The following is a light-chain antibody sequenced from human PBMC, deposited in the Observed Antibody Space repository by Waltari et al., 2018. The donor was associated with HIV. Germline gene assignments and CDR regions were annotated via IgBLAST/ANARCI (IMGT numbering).Light chain of an antibody. J-gene: IGKJ4*01. CDR2: GAF. CDR1: QSINNN. CDR3: QQYHDWPPLT. Sequence: EVVMMQSPGTLARSPGERATLSCRASQSINNNLAWYQQKPGQAPRLLIYGAFIRATGIPARFSGSGYGTEFTLSISSLQSEDFAVYYCQQYHDWPPLTFGGGTKVEI. V-gene: IGKV3D-15*01.